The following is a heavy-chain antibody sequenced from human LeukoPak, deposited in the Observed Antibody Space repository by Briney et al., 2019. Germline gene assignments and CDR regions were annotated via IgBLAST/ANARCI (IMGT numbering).Heavy chain of an antibody. CDR1: GGSVNSGDYY. J-gene: IGHJ4*02. CDR2: IYYSGST. Sequence: SETLSLTYTVSGGSVNSGDYYWSWIRQPPGKGLEWIGYIYYSGSTKYNPSLKSRVTISIDTPKNQFSLKLSSVTAADTAVYYCARDLSGSSSFGSWGQRTLVTVSS. CDR3: ARDLSGSSSFGS. D-gene: IGHD6-6*01. V-gene: IGHV4-61*08.